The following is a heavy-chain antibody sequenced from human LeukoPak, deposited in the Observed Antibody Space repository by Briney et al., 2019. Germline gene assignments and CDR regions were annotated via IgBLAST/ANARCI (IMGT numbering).Heavy chain of an antibody. CDR2: INPNSGGT. CDR3: ARRAVYYYYGMDV. Sequence: ASVKVSFKAPGYTFTGYYMHWVRQAPGQGLEWMGWINPNSGGTNYAQKFQGRVTMTRDTSISTAYMEVSRLKSDDTAVYYCARRAVYYYYGMDVWGQGSTVTVSS. CDR1: GYTFTGYY. V-gene: IGHV1-2*02. J-gene: IGHJ6*02. D-gene: IGHD6-25*01.